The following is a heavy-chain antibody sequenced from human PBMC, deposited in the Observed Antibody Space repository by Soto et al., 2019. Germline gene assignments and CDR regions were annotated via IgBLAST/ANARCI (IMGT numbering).Heavy chain of an antibody. J-gene: IGHJ4*02. D-gene: IGHD5-18*01. CDR3: ARDLRGYIYVFDY. CDR1: GFTFGDYT. V-gene: IGHV3-49*04. Sequence: PGGSLRLSCTTSGFTFGDYTMGWVRQAPGKGLEWVGFIRSKGFGGTTEYAASVKGRFTISRDDSKSIAYLQTSSLKTEDTAVYYCARDLRGYIYVFDYWGQGALVTVSS. CDR2: IRSKGFGGTT.